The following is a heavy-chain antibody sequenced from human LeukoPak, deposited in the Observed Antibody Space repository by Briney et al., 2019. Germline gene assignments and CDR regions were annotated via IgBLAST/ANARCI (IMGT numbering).Heavy chain of an antibody. CDR1: GYTFTSYG. J-gene: IGHJ4*02. CDR3: ASGDYYDILTGYYSHKHYFDY. V-gene: IGHV1-18*01. CDR2: ISAYNGNT. Sequence: GASVKVSCKASGYTFTSYGISWVRQAPGQGLEWMGWISAYNGNTNYAQKLQGRVTMTTDTSTSTAYMELRSLRSDDTAVYYCASGDYYDILTGYYSHKHYFDYWGQGTLVTVSS. D-gene: IGHD3-9*01.